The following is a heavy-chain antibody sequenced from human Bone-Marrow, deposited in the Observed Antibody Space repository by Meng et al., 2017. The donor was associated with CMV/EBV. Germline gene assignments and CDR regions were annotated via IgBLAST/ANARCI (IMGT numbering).Heavy chain of an antibody. D-gene: IGHD1-26*01. CDR2: IYYSGST. J-gene: IGHJ6*01. Sequence: SETLSLTCTVSGGSVSSGSYYWSWIRQPPGKGLEWIGYIYYSGSTNYNPSLKSRVTISVDTSKNQFSLKLSSVTAADTAVYYCARDLSVGATPPYYYGMDVWGQGTTVTVYS. V-gene: IGHV4-61*01. CDR3: ARDLSVGATPPYYYGMDV. CDR1: GGSVSSGSYY.